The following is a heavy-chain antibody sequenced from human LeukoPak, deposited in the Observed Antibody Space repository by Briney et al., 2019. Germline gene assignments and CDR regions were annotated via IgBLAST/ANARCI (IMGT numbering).Heavy chain of an antibody. J-gene: IGHJ3*02. CDR1: GFTFSVYG. CDR3: ARVFRPSLTVFIIRGAFDI. Sequence: GGSLRLSCAASGFTFSVYGMHWVRQAPGKGLEWVANIKPDGSEKHYVDSVKGRFTIARDNAKNSLYLQMNSLRVEDTAVYYCARVFRPSLTVFIIRGAFDIWGQGTMVTVSS. V-gene: IGHV3-7*01. CDR2: IKPDGSEK. D-gene: IGHD3-3*01.